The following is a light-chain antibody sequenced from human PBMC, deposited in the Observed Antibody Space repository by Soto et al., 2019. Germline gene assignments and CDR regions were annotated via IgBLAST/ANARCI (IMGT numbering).Light chain of an antibody. CDR1: NIGSKN. V-gene: IGLV3-9*01. J-gene: IGLJ1*01. CDR2: RDS. Sequence: SSELTQPLSVSVALGQTARLTCGGNNIGSKNVHWYQQKPGQAPVLVIYRDSNRPSGIPERFSGSNSGNTATLTISRAQAGDEADYYCQVWDSSHYVFGTGTKLTVL. CDR3: QVWDSSHYV.